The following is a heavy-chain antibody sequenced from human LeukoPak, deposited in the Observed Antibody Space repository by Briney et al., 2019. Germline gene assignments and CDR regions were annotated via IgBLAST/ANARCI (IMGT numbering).Heavy chain of an antibody. CDR1: GGSISHYY. Sequence: SETLSLTCTVSGGSISHYYLNWIRQPPGKGLEWIGDIYYGESTNYNPSLKSRVTMSVDTSKNQFSLKLSSVTAADTAVYFCARELRDYGSGWYIFDYWGQGTLVTVSS. V-gene: IGHV4-59*01. CDR3: ARELRDYGSGWYIFDY. CDR2: IYYGEST. D-gene: IGHD6-19*01. J-gene: IGHJ4*02.